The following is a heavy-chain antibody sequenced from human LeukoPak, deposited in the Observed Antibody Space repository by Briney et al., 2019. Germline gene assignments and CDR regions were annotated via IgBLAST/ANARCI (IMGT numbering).Heavy chain of an antibody. D-gene: IGHD4/OR15-4a*01. CDR1: GGSISSSSYY. CDR2: IYTSGST. J-gene: IGHJ4*02. Sequence: SETLSLTCTVSGGSISSSSYYWSWIRQPAGKGLEWIGRIYTSGSTNYNPSLKSRVTMSVDTSKNQFSLKLSSVTAADTAVYYCARDGAFFSVWGQGTLVTVSS. CDR3: ARDGAFFSV. V-gene: IGHV4-61*02.